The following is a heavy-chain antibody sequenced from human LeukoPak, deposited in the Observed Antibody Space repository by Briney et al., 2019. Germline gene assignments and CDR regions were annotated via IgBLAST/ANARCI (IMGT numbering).Heavy chain of an antibody. V-gene: IGHV3-23*01. CDR3: VRRRIVVVVAATRQYYFDY. CDR2: ISGSGGST. J-gene: IGHJ4*02. D-gene: IGHD2-15*01. CDR1: GFTFSSYA. Sequence: GGSLRLSCAASGFTFSSYAMSWVRQAPGKGLEWVSAISGSGGSTYYADSVKGRFTISRGNSKNTLYLQMNSLRAEDTAVYYCVRRRIVVVVAATRQYYFDYWGQGTLVTVSS.